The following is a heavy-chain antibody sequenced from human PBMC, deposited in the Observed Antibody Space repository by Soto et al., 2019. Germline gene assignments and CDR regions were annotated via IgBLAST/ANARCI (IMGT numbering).Heavy chain of an antibody. Sequence: SETLSLTCTVSGGSISSYYWSWIRQPPGKGLEWIGYIYYSGSTNYNPSLKSRVTISVDTSKNQFSLKLSSVTAADTAVYYCARRGAKWELRAFDIWGRGTMVTVSS. CDR2: IYYSGST. D-gene: IGHD1-26*01. CDR1: GGSISSYY. V-gene: IGHV4-59*01. CDR3: ARRGAKWELRAFDI. J-gene: IGHJ3*02.